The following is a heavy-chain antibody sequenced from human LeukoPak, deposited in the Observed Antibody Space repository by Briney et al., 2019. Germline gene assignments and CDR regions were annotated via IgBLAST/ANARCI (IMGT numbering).Heavy chain of an antibody. Sequence: GGSLRLSCAASGFTFSDAWMSWGRQAPGKGLEWVGRIKSKTDGGTTDYAAPVKGRFTITRDDSKNTLYLQMNSLKTGDTADFYCTTGSPFFYWGQGTLVTVSS. D-gene: IGHD3-16*01. V-gene: IGHV3-15*01. CDR3: TTGSPFFY. CDR1: GFTFSDAW. J-gene: IGHJ4*02. CDR2: IKSKTDGGTT.